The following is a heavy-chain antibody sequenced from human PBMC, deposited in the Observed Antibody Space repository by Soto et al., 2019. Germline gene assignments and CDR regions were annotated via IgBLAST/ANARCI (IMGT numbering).Heavy chain of an antibody. Sequence: PSETLSLTCAVSGGSISSGGYSWSWIRQPPGKGLEWIGYIYYSGSTNYNPSLKSRVTISVDTSKNQFSLKLSSVTAADTAVYYCAGSHRKWFDPWGQGTLVTVS. J-gene: IGHJ5*02. CDR2: IYYSGST. V-gene: IGHV4-61*08. CDR3: AGSHRKWFDP. CDR1: GGSISSGGYS.